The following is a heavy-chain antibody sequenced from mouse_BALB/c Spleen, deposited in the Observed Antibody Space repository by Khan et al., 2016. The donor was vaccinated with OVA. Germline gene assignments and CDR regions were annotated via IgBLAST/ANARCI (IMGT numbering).Heavy chain of an antibody. J-gene: IGHJ3*01. D-gene: IGHD2-14*01. CDR2: ILYSGST. CDR3: TRSTYRYAFAY. CDR1: GDSITSGY. V-gene: IGHV3-8*02. Sequence: EVQLLESGPSLEKPSQTLSLTCSVTGDSITSGYWCWVRKFPGNKFEYMGYILYSGSTYYYPSLYSRISITRHTSQNQTYLQLNSVTTEDTATYYCTRSTYRYAFAYWGQWTLVTVSA.